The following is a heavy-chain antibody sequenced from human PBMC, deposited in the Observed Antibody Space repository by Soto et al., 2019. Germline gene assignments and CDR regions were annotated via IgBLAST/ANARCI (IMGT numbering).Heavy chain of an antibody. CDR3: ARSVVAPTPSKSYDYGKHV. CDR1: GGTFSSYA. CDR2: VSPVFGTA. J-gene: IGHJ6*02. V-gene: IGHV1-69*13. Sequence: SVKVSCKASGGTFSSYAISWVRQAPGQGLEWMGGVSPVFGTANYAQKLQGRVTSTADESTSTAYMELSSPRSEDTAVCYCARSVVAPTPSKSYDYGKHVWSEGT. D-gene: IGHD2-15*01.